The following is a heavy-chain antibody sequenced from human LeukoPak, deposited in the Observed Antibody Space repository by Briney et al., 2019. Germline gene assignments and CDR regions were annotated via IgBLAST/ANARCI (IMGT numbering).Heavy chain of an antibody. CDR2: ISGSGGST. Sequence: GGSLRLSCAASGFTFSSYAMSWVREARGKGREGVSAISGSGGSTYYADSVRGRFTISRDNSKNTLYLQMNSLRAEDTAVYSCAKDGHSSSWYSRGWFDPWGQGTLVTVSS. J-gene: IGHJ5*02. V-gene: IGHV3-23*01. CDR1: GFTFSSYA. D-gene: IGHD6-13*01. CDR3: AKDGHSSSWYSRGWFDP.